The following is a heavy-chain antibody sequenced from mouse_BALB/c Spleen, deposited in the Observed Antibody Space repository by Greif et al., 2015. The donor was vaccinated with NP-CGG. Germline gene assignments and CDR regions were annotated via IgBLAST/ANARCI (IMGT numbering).Heavy chain of an antibody. CDR2: IYPGDGDT. D-gene: IGHD2-4*01. Sequence: QVQLQQSGAELVRPGSSVKISCKASGYAFSSCWMNWVKQRPGQGLEWIGQIYPGDGDTNYNGKFKGKATLTADKSSSTAYMQLSSLTSEDSAVYFCARYDYDYYAMDYWGQGTSVTVSS. CDR1: GYAFSSCW. J-gene: IGHJ4*01. V-gene: IGHV1-80*01. CDR3: ARYDYDYYAMDY.